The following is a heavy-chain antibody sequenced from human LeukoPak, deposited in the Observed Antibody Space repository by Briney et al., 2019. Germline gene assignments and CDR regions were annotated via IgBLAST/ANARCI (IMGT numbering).Heavy chain of an antibody. CDR1: GFTFSSYA. CDR2: ISGSGGST. CDR3: AKGPGTPREPLWKRYYFDY. V-gene: IGHV3-23*01. J-gene: IGHJ4*02. Sequence: GSLRLSCAASGFTFSSYAMSWVRQAPGKGLEWVSAISGSGGSTYYADSVKGRFTISRDNSKNTLYLQMNSLRAEDTAVYYCAKGPGTPREPLWKRYYFDYWGQGTLVTVSS. D-gene: IGHD3-10*01.